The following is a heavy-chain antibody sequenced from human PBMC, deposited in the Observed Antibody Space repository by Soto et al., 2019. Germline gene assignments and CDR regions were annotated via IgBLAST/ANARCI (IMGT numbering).Heavy chain of an antibody. CDR3: ARVLVGYGDVHYFDY. J-gene: IGHJ4*02. CDR2: IYSGGST. D-gene: IGHD4-17*01. CDR1: GFTVSSNY. V-gene: IGHV3-53*01. Sequence: PGGSLRLSCAASGFTVSSNYMSWVRQAPGKGLEWVSVIYSGGSTYYADSVKGRFTISRDNSKNTLYLQMNSLRAEDTALYYCARVLVGYGDVHYFDYWGQGTLVTVSS.